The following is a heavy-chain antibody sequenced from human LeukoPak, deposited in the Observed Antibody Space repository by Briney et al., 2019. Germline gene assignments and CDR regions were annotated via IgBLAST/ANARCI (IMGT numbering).Heavy chain of an antibody. J-gene: IGHJ4*02. D-gene: IGHD3-22*01. CDR1: GGTFSSYA. V-gene: IGHV1-69*13. Sequence: SVKVSCTASGGTFSSYAISWVRQAPGQGLEWMGGIIPIFGTANYAQKFQGRVTITADESTSTAYMELSSLRSEDTAVYYCARDPTYYDSSGSYYFDYWGQGTLVTVSS. CDR2: IIPIFGTA. CDR3: ARDPTYYDSSGSYYFDY.